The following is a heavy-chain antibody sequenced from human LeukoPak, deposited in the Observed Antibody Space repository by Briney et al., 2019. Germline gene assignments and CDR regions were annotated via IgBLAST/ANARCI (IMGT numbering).Heavy chain of an antibody. Sequence: SETLSLTCAVYGGSFSGYYWSWLRQPPGKGLEWIGEINHSGSTNYSPSLKSRVTISVDTSKNQFSLKLSSVTAADTAVYYCARAVYYGSGSYYNFRYWGQGTLVTVSS. CDR3: ARAVYYGSGSYYNFRY. CDR2: INHSGST. J-gene: IGHJ4*02. CDR1: GGSFSGYY. V-gene: IGHV4-34*01. D-gene: IGHD3-10*01.